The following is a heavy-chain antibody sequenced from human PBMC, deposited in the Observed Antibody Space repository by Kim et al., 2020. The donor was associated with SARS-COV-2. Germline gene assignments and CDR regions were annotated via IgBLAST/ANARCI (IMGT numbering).Heavy chain of an antibody. CDR3: AREPRRYSYSPYPRNLAFDY. V-gene: IGHV1-18*01. J-gene: IGHJ4*01. CDR1: GYTFTSYG. D-gene: IGHD5-18*01. CDR2: ISAYNGNT. Sequence: ASVKVSCKASGYTFTSYGISWVRQAPGQGLEWMGWISAYNGNTNYAQKLQVRVTMTTDTSTSTAYMELRSLRSDDTAVYYCAREPRRYSYSPYPRNLAFDYWGHGTLVTVSS.